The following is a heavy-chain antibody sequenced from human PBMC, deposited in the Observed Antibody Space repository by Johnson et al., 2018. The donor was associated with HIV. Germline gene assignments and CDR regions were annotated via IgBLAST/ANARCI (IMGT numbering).Heavy chain of an antibody. Sequence: QVQLVESGGGVVQPGGSLRLSCAASGFTFSSYGMHWVRQAPGKGLEWVAFIRYDGSNKYYADSVKGRFTISRDNSKNTLYLQMNSLRAEDTAVYYCARDRTYDWNCEGGDAFDIWGQGTMVTVSS. J-gene: IGHJ3*02. V-gene: IGHV3-30*02. CDR3: ARDRTYDWNCEGGDAFDI. D-gene: IGHD1-7*01. CDR1: GFTFSSYG. CDR2: IRYDGSNK.